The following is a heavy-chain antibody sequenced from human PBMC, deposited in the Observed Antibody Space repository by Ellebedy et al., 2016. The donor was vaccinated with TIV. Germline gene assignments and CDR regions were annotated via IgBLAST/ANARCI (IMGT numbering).Heavy chain of an antibody. J-gene: IGHJ4*02. V-gene: IGHV3-23*01. D-gene: IGHD3-16*01. CDR2: MSEYDGRT. Sequence: PGGSLRLSCATSGFTFSAYVMAWGRQIPGKGLEWVSAMSEYDGRTFYADSVKGRFTISRDNSRDTLFLQMNSLRAEDTAVYYCTKRAEGWGFFDYWGQGILVTVSS. CDR3: TKRAEGWGFFDY. CDR1: GFTFSAYV.